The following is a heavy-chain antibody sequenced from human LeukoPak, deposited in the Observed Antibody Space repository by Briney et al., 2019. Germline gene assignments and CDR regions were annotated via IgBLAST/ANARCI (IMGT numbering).Heavy chain of an antibody. CDR3: ARDALRRDDY. V-gene: IGHV3-7*04. CDR2: IKEDGSEK. J-gene: IGHJ4*02. CDR1: GFTFSTYW. D-gene: IGHD4-17*01. Sequence: PGGSLRLSCAPSGFTFSTYWMTWVRQAPGKGLEWVANIKEDGSEKNYVVSVKGRFTISRDNAKNSLYLHMNSLRAEDTALYYCARDALRRDDYWGQGTLVTVSS.